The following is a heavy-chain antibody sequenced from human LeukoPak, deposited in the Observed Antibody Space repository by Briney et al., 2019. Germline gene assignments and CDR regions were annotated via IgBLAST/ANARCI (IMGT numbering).Heavy chain of an antibody. D-gene: IGHD3-16*02. CDR2: MNPNSGNT. CDR1: GYTFTSYD. J-gene: IGHJ6*02. CDR3: ARVLSRRAKSSDYYYYGMDV. V-gene: IGHV1-8*01. Sequence: ASVKVSCKASGYTFTSYDINWVRQATGQGLEWMGWMNPNSGNTGYAQKFQGRVTMTRNTSISTAYMELSSLRSEDTAVYYCARVLSRRAKSSDYYYYGMDVWAKGPRSPSP.